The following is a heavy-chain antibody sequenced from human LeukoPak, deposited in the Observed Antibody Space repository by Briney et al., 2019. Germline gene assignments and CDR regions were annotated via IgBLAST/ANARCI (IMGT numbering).Heavy chain of an antibody. V-gene: IGHV4-59*08. CDR1: GGSINGNY. J-gene: IGHJ4*02. CDR2: IYYTGST. D-gene: IGHD6-19*01. Sequence: AETLSLTCTVSGGSINGNYWSWLRQPPGKGLEWLGYIYYTGSTNYNPSLGRRVPLSVARPNNQFSLKLSSVTAADTAVSYCARRDTSGWLPVYWGQGTLVTVSS. CDR3: ARRDTSGWLPVY.